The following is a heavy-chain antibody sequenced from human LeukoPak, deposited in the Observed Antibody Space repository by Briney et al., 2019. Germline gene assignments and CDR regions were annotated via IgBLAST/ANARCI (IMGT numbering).Heavy chain of an antibody. V-gene: IGHV4-39*07. D-gene: IGHD2-15*01. CDR1: GDSIGGMSYF. J-gene: IGHJ4*02. CDR2: ISFTGST. Sequence: SETLSLTCTVSGDSIGGMSYFWGWIRQSPGKGLECIGSISFTGSTYYNPSLKSRVTISVDTSKNQFSLKLSSVTAADTAVYYCARVKGVYCGGGSCYGGYFDYWGQGTLVTVSS. CDR3: ARVKGVYCGGGSCYGGYFDY.